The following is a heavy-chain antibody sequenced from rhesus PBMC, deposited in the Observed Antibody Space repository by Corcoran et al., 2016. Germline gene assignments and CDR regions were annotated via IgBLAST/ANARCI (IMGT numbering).Heavy chain of an antibody. CDR2: IYSNSEST. CDR1: GGTITSGYCY. J-gene: IGHJ4*01. V-gene: IGHV4S12*01. CDR3: ATTYPPNYHFDY. Sequence: QVQLQESGPAVVKPSETLSLTCAVSGGTITSGYCYWCLSRQPPGEGREGIGGIYSNSESTNYNPSLKSRVTISKDTSKNQFSLKLSSVTATDTAVYYCATTYPPNYHFDYWGQGVLVTVSS. D-gene: IGHD1-26*01.